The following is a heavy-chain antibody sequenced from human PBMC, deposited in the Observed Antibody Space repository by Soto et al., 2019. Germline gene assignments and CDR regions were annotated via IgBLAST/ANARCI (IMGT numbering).Heavy chain of an antibody. CDR3: ARGFSAGKGSQPAF. CDR2: ISGSGGST. D-gene: IGHD6-13*01. J-gene: IGHJ4*02. V-gene: IGHV3-23*01. Sequence: PGGSLRLSCAASGFTFNSFAMSWVRQAPGKGLDWVSAISGSGGSTYSADSVKGRLTISRDNSKNTLYLQMSSLRAEDTAVYYCARGFSAGKGSQPAFCGQGSLFTVSS. CDR1: GFTFNSFA.